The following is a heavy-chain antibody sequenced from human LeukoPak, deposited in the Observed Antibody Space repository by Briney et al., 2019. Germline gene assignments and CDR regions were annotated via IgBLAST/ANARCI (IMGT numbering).Heavy chain of an antibody. D-gene: IGHD1-26*01. CDR1: GFTFSSYS. CDR3: ARGVGATIMNY. V-gene: IGHV3-74*01. J-gene: IGHJ4*02. CDR2: INTDGSST. Sequence: GGSLRLSCAASGFTFSSYSMNWVRQAPGKGLVWVSRINTDGSSTSYADSVEGRFTISRDNAKNTLYLQMNSLRAEDTAVYYCARGVGATIMNYWGQGTLVTVSS.